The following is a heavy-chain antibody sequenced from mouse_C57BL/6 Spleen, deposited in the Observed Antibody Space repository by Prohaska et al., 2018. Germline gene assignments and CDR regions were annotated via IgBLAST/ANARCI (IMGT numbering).Heavy chain of an antibody. Sequence: HGKSLEWIGDINPNNGGTSYNQKFKGKATLTVDKSSSTAYMELRSLTSEDSAVYYCARGLYYGSSYDWYFDVWGTGTTVTVSS. J-gene: IGHJ1*03. CDR3: ARGLYYGSSYDWYFDV. CDR2: INPNNGGT. D-gene: IGHD1-1*01. V-gene: IGHV1-26*01.